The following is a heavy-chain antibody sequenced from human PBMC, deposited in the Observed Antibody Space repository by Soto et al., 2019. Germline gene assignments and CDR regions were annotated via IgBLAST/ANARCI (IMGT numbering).Heavy chain of an antibody. D-gene: IGHD6-19*01. CDR2: ISGGGDNT. J-gene: IGHJ5*02. V-gene: IGHV3-23*01. Sequence: EVQLLESGGDLVQPGGSLRLSCAASGFTFSSYAMSWVRQAPGKGLEWVSDISGGGDNTYYADSGRGRFTISRDNSNNTLYLQMNWLRAEDTAKYYWAKDLLSSGSGVRFDPWGQGTLVIVSS. CDR1: GFTFSSYA. CDR3: AKDLLSSGSGVRFDP.